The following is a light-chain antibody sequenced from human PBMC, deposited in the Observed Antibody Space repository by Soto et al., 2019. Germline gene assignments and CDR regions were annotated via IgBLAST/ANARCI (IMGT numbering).Light chain of an antibody. CDR1: SSNIGAGYG. CDR3: QSYDSSLSGWV. J-gene: IGLJ3*02. Sequence: QSVLTQPPSVSGAPGQRVTISCTGSSSNIGAGYGVHWYQQLPGTAPKRLIYVNSNRPSGVPDRLSGSKSGTSASLAITGLRAEDEADYYCQSYDSSLSGWVFGGGTKLTVL. CDR2: VNS. V-gene: IGLV1-40*01.